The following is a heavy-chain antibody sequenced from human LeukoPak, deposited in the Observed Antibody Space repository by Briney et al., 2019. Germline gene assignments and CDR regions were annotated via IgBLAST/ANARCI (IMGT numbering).Heavy chain of an antibody. CDR3: AKEIGAAVYFDY. CDR2: ISGSGGST. CDR1: GFTFSSYA. Sequence: GGSLRLSCAASGFTFSSYAMSWVRQAPGKGLEWVSAISGSGGSTNYADSVKGRFTISRDNSKNTAFLQMNSLRVEDTAVYYCAKEIGAAVYFDYWSQGTLVTVSS. D-gene: IGHD6-25*01. J-gene: IGHJ4*02. V-gene: IGHV3-23*01.